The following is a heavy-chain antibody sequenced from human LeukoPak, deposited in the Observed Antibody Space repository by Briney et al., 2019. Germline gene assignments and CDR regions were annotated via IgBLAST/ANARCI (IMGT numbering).Heavy chain of an antibody. CDR1: GFTFSSYG. Sequence: PGRSLRLSCAASGFTFSSYGMHWVRQAPGKGLEWVAVISYDGSNKYYADSVKGRFTISRDNSKNTLYLQMNSLRAEDTAVYYCARSTYDFWSGYYTPYYYYGMDVWGQGTTVTVSS. V-gene: IGHV3-30*03. D-gene: IGHD3-3*01. CDR2: ISYDGSNK. CDR3: ARSTYDFWSGYYTPYYYYGMDV. J-gene: IGHJ6*02.